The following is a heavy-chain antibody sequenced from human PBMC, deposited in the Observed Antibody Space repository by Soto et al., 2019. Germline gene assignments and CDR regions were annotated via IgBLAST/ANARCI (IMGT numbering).Heavy chain of an antibody. V-gene: IGHV2-5*01. CDR2: IYWHDDK. Sequence: QITLKESGPSLVKPTQTLTLTRSFSGFSLTTSEVAVGWVRQPPGKALEWLAIIYWHDDKRYNPSLKSRLSITTDTSKNQVVLTMTNMYPVDTATYYCVHRRLGGRFFVFWGKGTLVSVSS. D-gene: IGHD1-26*01. CDR1: GFSLTTSEVA. CDR3: VHRRLGGRFFVF. J-gene: IGHJ4*02.